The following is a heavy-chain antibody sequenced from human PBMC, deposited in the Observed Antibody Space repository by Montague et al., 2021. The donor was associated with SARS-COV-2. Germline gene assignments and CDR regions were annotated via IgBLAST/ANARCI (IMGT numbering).Heavy chain of an antibody. CDR1: GFTFSSYA. D-gene: IGHD3-3*01. V-gene: IGHV3-30-3*01. J-gene: IGHJ3*02. Sequence: SLRLSCAASGFTFSSYAMHWVRQAPGKGPEWVAVISYDGSNKYYADSVKGRFTISRDNSKNTLYLQMNSLRAEDTAVYYCAREDAIYDAFDIWGQGTMVTVSS. CDR2: ISYDGSNK. CDR3: AREDAIYDAFDI.